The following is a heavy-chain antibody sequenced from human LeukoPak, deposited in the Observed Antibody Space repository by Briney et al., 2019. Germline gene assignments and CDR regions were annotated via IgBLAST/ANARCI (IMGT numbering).Heavy chain of an antibody. CDR1: GYTFTSYY. D-gene: IGHD4-17*01. J-gene: IGHJ4*02. V-gene: IGHV1-46*01. CDR2: INPSGGST. Sequence: ASVKVSCKASGYTFTSYYMHWVRQAPGQGLEWMGIINPSGGSTSYAQKFQGRVTMTRDTSTSTVYMELSSLRSEDTAVYYCARDHVRVTTGAGYFDYWGQGTLVTVSS. CDR3: ARDHVRVTTGAGYFDY.